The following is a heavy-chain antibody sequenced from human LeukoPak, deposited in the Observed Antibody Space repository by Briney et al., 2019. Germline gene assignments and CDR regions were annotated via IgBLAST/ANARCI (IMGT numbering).Heavy chain of an antibody. Sequence: GESLKISCRGSGYSFTTYWTAWVRQMPGKGLEWMGIIYPGDSDTRHSPSFQGQVTISVAKSISTVYLQWSSLKASDTAMYYCARVATASFDQWGQGTLVTVSS. J-gene: IGHJ4*02. D-gene: IGHD2-15*01. CDR2: IYPGDSDT. CDR1: GYSFTTYW. CDR3: ARVATASFDQ. V-gene: IGHV5-51*01.